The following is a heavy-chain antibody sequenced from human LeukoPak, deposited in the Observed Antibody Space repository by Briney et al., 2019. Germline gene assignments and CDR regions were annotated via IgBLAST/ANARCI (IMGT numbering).Heavy chain of an antibody. D-gene: IGHD6-19*01. Sequence: PGGSLRLSCAASGFTFSSYEMSWVRQAPGKGLEWVSYITNSGGTTYYADSVKGRFTISRDNAKNSLYLQMDSLRVEDTAVYYCARLIGIAVAIDYWGQGTLVTVSS. CDR1: GFTFSSYE. V-gene: IGHV3-48*03. J-gene: IGHJ4*02. CDR2: ITNSGGTT. CDR3: ARLIGIAVAIDY.